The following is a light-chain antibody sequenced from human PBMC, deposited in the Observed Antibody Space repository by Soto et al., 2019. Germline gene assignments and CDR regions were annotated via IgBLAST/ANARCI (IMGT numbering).Light chain of an antibody. CDR1: QSVRSNY. V-gene: IGKV3-20*01. CDR3: QQYGPSPRT. Sequence: EIVLTQSPGTLSLSPGERATLSFRASQSVRSNYLAWYQQKPGQAPRLLIYGASSRATGIPDRFSVSGSGTAFTLTIKRLEPDDFAVYYCQQYGPSPRTLGQETNVEI. J-gene: IGKJ1*01. CDR2: GAS.